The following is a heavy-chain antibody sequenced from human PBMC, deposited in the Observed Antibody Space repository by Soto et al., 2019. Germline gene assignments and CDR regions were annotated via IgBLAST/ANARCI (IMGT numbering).Heavy chain of an antibody. CDR2: IIPIFGTP. V-gene: IGHV1-69*01. CDR3: ARDRDDYGSGNYYNRIDF. D-gene: IGHD3-10*01. Sequence: QVQLVQSGAEVKKPGSSVKVSCKASGGIFSTYAISWLRQAPGQGLEWMGGIIPIFGTPNYAQRFQGRVTITADESTTTSYRGLRRLKFEDTAVYYCARDRDDYGSGNYYNRIDFWGQGTLFTVSS. J-gene: IGHJ4*02. CDR1: GGIFSTYA.